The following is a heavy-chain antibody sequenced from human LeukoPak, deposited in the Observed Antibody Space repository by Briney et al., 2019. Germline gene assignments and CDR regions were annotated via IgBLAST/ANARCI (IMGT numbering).Heavy chain of an antibody. Sequence: SETLSLTCTVSGYSFSSGYYWGWIRQPPGKGLEWIGSIYHSGSTYYNPSLKSRVTISVDTSKNQFSLKLSSVTAADTAVYYCARAIEVGAMTPFDYWGQGTLVTVSS. J-gene: IGHJ4*02. D-gene: IGHD1-26*01. V-gene: IGHV4-38-2*02. CDR3: ARAIEVGAMTPFDY. CDR2: IYHSGST. CDR1: GYSFSSGYY.